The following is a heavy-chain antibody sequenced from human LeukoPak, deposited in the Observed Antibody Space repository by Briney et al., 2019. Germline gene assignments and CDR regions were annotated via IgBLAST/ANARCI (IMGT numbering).Heavy chain of an antibody. D-gene: IGHD6-19*01. Sequence: ASVKVSFKASGYTFTSYYMHWVRQAPGQGLEWMGIINPSGGSTSYAQKFQGRVTMTRDTSTSTVYMELSSLRSEDTAVYYCARVIAVAGSFDYWGQGTLVTVSS. CDR2: INPSGGST. CDR3: ARVIAVAGSFDY. J-gene: IGHJ4*02. CDR1: GYTFTSYY. V-gene: IGHV1-46*01.